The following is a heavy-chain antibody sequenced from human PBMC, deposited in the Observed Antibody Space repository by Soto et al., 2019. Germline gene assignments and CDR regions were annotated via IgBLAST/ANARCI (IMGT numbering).Heavy chain of an antibody. D-gene: IGHD6-19*01. CDR2: VSYSGST. J-gene: IGHJ5*02. V-gene: IGHV4-59*08. CDR3: ARHGSDSGWFVFDP. Sequence: SETLSLTCSLSGGSIGGYYWSWSRQPPGKALEWIGYVSYSGSTDYHPSLKSRVSISIDTSKNQFSLKMISVTAADTAVYYCARHGSDSGWFVFDPWGQGALVTVSS. CDR1: GGSIGGYY.